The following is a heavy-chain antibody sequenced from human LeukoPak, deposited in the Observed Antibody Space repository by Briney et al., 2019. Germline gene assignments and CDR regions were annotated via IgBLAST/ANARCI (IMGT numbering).Heavy chain of an antibody. CDR1: GGSISISSYY. Sequence: SETLSLTCSVSGGSISISSYYWGWIRQPPGKGLEWIGNIYYSGSTYYNPSLKSRVTISVDTSKNQFSLKLSSVTAADTAVYYCATRTILNGDFDYWGQGTLVTVSS. CDR3: ATRTILNGDFDY. D-gene: IGHD2/OR15-2a*01. V-gene: IGHV4-39*07. CDR2: IYYSGST. J-gene: IGHJ4*02.